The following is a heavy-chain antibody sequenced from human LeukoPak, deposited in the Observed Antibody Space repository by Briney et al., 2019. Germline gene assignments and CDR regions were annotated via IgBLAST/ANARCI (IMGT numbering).Heavy chain of an antibody. CDR3: ARVDYRSGSIDY. D-gene: IGHD3-10*01. Sequence: GGSLRLSCAASGFTFSSYEMNWVRQAPGKGLEWVSYISSSGSTIYYADSVKGRLTISRDNAKNSLYLQMNSLRAEDTAVYYCARVDYRSGSIDYWGQGTLVTVSS. V-gene: IGHV3-48*03. CDR1: GFTFSSYE. CDR2: ISSSGSTI. J-gene: IGHJ4*02.